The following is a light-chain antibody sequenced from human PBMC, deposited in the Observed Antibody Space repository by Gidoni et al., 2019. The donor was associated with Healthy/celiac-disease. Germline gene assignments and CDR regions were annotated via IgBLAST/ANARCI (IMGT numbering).Light chain of an antibody. CDR2: GAS. CDR1: QSVSSN. J-gene: IGKJ1*01. Sequence: EIVMTQSPATLSVSPGERATLSCRASQSVSSNLAWYQQKPGQAPRLLIYGASTRATGIPARFSGSGSGTEFTLTISSLQPEDFAVYYCQQYNNWRTFXQXTKVEIK. CDR3: QQYNNWRT. V-gene: IGKV3-15*01.